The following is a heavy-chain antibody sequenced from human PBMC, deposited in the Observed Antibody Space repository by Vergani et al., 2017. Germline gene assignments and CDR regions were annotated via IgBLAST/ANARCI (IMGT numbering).Heavy chain of an antibody. J-gene: IGHJ5*02. CDR2: ISSSSSYT. V-gene: IGHV3-11*05. CDR3: ARDLVVVAATEHWFDH. CDR1: GFTFSDYY. Sequence: QVQLVESGGGLVKPGGSLRLSCAASGFTFSDYYMSWIRQAPGKGLEWVSYISSSSSYTNYADSVKGRFTISRDNAKNSLYLQMNSLRAEDTAVYYCARDLVVVAATEHWFDHWGQGTLVTVSS. D-gene: IGHD2-15*01.